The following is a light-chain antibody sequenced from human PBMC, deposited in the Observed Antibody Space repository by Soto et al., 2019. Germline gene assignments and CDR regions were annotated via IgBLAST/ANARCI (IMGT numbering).Light chain of an antibody. CDR1: QSIGIY. CDR3: QHSYSIPWA. V-gene: IGKV1-39*01. CDR2: GXX. J-gene: IGKJ1*01. Sequence: DLQMSQSPSSLFESVGARVTVTCRTSQSIGIYLNWYKHKPGIDPNLLIYGXXTLRSGVPSRFSGSRSRTDFTLTISSLQPDDFDIYYCQHSYSIPWAFGPGTKVDLK.